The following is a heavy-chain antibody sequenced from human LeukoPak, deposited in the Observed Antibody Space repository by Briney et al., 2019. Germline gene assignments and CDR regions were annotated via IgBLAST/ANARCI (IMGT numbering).Heavy chain of an antibody. D-gene: IGHD4-17*01. CDR3: VTEYYGAYNY. J-gene: IGHJ4*02. CDR2: IKSKTAGGTT. V-gene: IGHV3-15*05. Sequence: GGSLRLSCAASGFSFSDAWMSWVRQAPGKGLEWVGHIKSKTAGGTTDYAEPVKGRFSISRDDSKDTVSLEMNSLKTEDTAVYYCVTEYYGAYNYWGRGTLVTVPS. CDR1: GFSFSDAW.